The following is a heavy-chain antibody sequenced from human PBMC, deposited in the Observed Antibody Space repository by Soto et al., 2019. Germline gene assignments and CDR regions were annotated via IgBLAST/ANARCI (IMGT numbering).Heavy chain of an antibody. CDR1: GFTFSSYA. CDR2: ICGSGGST. J-gene: IGHJ5*02. D-gene: IGHD2-15*01. Sequence: EVQLLESGGGLVQPGVSLRLSCAASGFTFSSYAMSWVRQAPGKGLEWVSAICGSGGSTYYADSVKGRFTISRDNSKNTLYLQMNRLRAADTAVYYCANDKVIAATPDWFDPWGQGTLVTVSS. V-gene: IGHV3-23*01. CDR3: ANDKVIAATPDWFDP.